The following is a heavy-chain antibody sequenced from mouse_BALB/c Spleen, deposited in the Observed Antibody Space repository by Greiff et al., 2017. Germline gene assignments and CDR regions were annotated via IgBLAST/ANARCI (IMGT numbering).Heavy chain of an antibody. CDR1: GYTFTDYA. Sequence: VQLQQSGPELVRPGVSVKISCKGSGYTFTDYAMHWVKQSHAKSLEWIGVISTYYGNTNYNQKFKGKATMTVDKSSSTAYMELARLTSEDSAIYYCARAGLLPYYFDYWGQGTTLTVSS. J-gene: IGHJ2*01. D-gene: IGHD1-1*01. V-gene: IGHV1-67*01. CDR2: ISTYYGNT. CDR3: ARAGLLPYYFDY.